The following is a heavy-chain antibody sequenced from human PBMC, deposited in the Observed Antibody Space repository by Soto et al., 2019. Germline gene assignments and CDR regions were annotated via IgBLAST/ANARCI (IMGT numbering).Heavy chain of an antibody. J-gene: IGHJ6*02. CDR3: ARRLYYDSSGFEGGGMDV. D-gene: IGHD3-22*01. Sequence: LSLTCTVSGGSISSSSYYWGWIRQPPGKGLEWIGSIYYSGSTYYNPSLKSRVTISVDTSKNQFSLKLSSVTAADTAVYYFARRLYYDSSGFEGGGMDVWGQGTTVTVSS. CDR1: GGSISSSSYY. CDR2: IYYSGST. V-gene: IGHV4-39*01.